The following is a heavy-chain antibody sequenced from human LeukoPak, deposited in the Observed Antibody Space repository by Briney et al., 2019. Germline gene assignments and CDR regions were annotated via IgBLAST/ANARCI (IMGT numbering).Heavy chain of an antibody. CDR3: AKDRKYYGSGSYHDY. D-gene: IGHD3-10*01. CDR2: IRYDGSNK. J-gene: IGHJ4*02. Sequence: GGSLRLSCAASGFTFSSYGMHWVRQAPGKGLEWVAFIRYDGSNKYYADSVKGRFTISRDNSKNTLYLQMNSLRAEDTAVYYCAKDRKYYGSGSYHDYWGQGTLVTVSS. CDR1: GFTFSSYG. V-gene: IGHV3-30*02.